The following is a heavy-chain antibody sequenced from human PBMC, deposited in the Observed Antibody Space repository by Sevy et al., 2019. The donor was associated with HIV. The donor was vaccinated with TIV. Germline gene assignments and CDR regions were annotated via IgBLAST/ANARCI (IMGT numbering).Heavy chain of an antibody. V-gene: IGHV3-23*01. J-gene: IGHJ4*02. CDR2: LSFGCGKI. CDR3: AREGCTRPHDY. D-gene: IGHD2-8*01. Sequence: GGSLRLSCAVSXFNFNIYSMSWVRQAPGKGLEWVSTLSFGCGKINYADSVKGRFIISRDDSKNTLYLQMNSLRAEDTAVYFCAREGCTRPHDYWGQGTLVTVSS. CDR1: XFNFNIYS.